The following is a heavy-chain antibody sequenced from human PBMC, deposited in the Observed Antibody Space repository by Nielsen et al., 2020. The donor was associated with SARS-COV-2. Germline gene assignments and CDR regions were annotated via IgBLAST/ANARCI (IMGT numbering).Heavy chain of an antibody. V-gene: IGHV3-30-3*01. CDR2: ISFDGTTK. J-gene: IGHJ4*02. CDR3: AREWEDYDSSGFDY. CDR1: GFTFRTYA. Sequence: GESLKISRAASGFTFRTYAMHWVRQAPGKGLEWVAIISFDGTTKYNEDSVKGRFTISRDNSKNTLYLQMKSLRAEDTAVYYCAREWEDYDSSGFDYWGQGTLVTVSS. D-gene: IGHD3-22*01.